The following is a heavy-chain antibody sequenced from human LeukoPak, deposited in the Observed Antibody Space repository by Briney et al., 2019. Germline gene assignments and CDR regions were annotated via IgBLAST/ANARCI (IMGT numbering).Heavy chain of an antibody. CDR3: ARRDPDSEGVDV. D-gene: IGHD1-26*01. Sequence: SETLSLTCTVSGGSISSFYWSWIRQPPGKGLEWIGYIYNSGSTNYNPSLKSRVTISVDTSKNQFSLKLSSVTAADAAVYYCARRDPDSEGVDVWDQGTTVTVSS. CDR1: GGSISSFY. J-gene: IGHJ6*02. V-gene: IGHV4-59*01. CDR2: IYNSGST.